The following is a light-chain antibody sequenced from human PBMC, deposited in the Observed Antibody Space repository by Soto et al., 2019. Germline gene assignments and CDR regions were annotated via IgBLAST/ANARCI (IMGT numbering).Light chain of an antibody. Sequence: IQMTQSPSTLSASVVDRVAITCRASQSIRIWLAWYQKKPGKAPRFLIYKASTLQTGVPSRFSGSGSGTEFTLTISILQPDDFATYYCQQYNDYSWTFGQGTKVEIK. V-gene: IGKV1-5*03. J-gene: IGKJ1*01. CDR2: KAS. CDR3: QQYNDYSWT. CDR1: QSIRIW.